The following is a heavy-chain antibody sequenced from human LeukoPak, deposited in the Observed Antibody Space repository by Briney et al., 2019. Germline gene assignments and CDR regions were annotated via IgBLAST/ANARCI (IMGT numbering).Heavy chain of an antibody. CDR2: IFSHGET. Sequence: GGSLRLSCAASGFTVGNNYMNWVRQARWRGLEWVSLIFSHGETSYADSVKGRFTISRDNSKNTLYLQMNGLRVEDTAVYYCARDPPAVSINTYSWGQGTLVTVSS. J-gene: IGHJ4*02. CDR1: GFTVGNNY. V-gene: IGHV3-66*01. CDR3: ARDPPAVSINTYS. D-gene: IGHD2-21*01.